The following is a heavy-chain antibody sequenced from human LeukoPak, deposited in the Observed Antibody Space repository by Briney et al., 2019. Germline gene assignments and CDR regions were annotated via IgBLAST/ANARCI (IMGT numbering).Heavy chain of an antibody. CDR1: GFTFSSYE. CDR3: ARDRYCGGGSCPDY. V-gene: IGHV3-48*03. CDR2: ISSSSGTI. J-gene: IGHJ4*02. D-gene: IGHD2-15*01. Sequence: GGSLRLSCAASGFTFSSYEMNWVRQAPGKGLEWVSYISSSSGTIYYADSVKGRFTISRDNAKNSLYLQMNSLRVEDTAVYYCARDRYCGGGSCPDYWGQGTLVTVSS.